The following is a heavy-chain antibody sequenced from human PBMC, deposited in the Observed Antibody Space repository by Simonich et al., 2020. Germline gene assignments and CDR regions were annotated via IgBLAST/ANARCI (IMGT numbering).Heavy chain of an antibody. V-gene: IGHV5-51*03. CDR2: IYPGDSDT. D-gene: IGHD3-3*01. CDR1: GYSFPSYW. CDR3: VRKGNRSDYFDY. J-gene: IGHJ4*02. Sequence: EVQLVQSGAEVKKPGESLKISCKGSGYSFPSYWIGWVRQMPGKGLEWMGSIYPGDSDTRYIPSVQGQGTISADKSISTAYLQWSSLKASDTAMYYCVRKGNRSDYFDYWGQGTLVTVSS.